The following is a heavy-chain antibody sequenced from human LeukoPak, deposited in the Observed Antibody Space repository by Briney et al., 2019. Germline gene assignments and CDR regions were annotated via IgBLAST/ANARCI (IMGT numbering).Heavy chain of an antibody. CDR3: ARDLGLEPFY. Sequence: RGSLRLSCAASGFTFSSYSMNWVRQAPGKGLEWVSSISSSSSYIYYADSVKGRFTISRDNAKNSLYLQMNSLRAEDTAVYYCARDLGLEPFYWGQGTLVTVSS. V-gene: IGHV3-21*01. CDR2: ISSSSSYI. D-gene: IGHD3/OR15-3a*01. CDR1: GFTFSSYS. J-gene: IGHJ4*02.